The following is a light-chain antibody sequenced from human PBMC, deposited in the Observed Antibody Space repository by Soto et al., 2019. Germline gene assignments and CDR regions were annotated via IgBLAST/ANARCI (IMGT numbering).Light chain of an antibody. J-gene: IGKJ4*01. V-gene: IGKV1-5*03. CDR2: KAS. CDR3: QQCKDWPLT. Sequence: DIQMTQSPSTLSASVGDRVTITCRASQSISSWLAWYQQKPGKAPKLLIYKASSLESGVPSRFSGSGSGTEFTLTITSLQPDDFATYYCQQCKDWPLTFGGGTKVEIK. CDR1: QSISSW.